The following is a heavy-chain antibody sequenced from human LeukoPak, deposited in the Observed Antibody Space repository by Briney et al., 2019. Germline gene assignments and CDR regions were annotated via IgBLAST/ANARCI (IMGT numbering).Heavy chain of an antibody. Sequence: GASVKVSCKASSYSFTRYGISWVRQAPGQGLEWMGWTSGYNGNTNYAQKFLGRVSMTADTSTSTAYMELRSLTSDDTAVYYCARSGRGTYYYFDLWGLGTLVTVSS. CDR3: ARSGRGTYYYFDL. J-gene: IGHJ4*02. CDR2: TSGYNGNT. V-gene: IGHV1-18*01. CDR1: SYSFTRYG. D-gene: IGHD5-12*01.